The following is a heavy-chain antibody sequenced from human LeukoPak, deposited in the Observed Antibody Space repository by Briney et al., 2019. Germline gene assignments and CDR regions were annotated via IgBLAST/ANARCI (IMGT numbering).Heavy chain of an antibody. CDR3: ARDYKEGHSSSWFFNWFDP. CDR1: GGSFSGYY. V-gene: IGHV4-4*07. CDR2: IYTSGST. D-gene: IGHD6-13*01. Sequence: SETLSLTCAVYGGSFSGYYWSWIRQPAGKGLEWIGRIYTSGSTNYNPSLKSRVTMSVDTSKNQFSLKLSSVTAADTAAYYCARDYKEGHSSSWFFNWFDPWGQGTLVTVSS. J-gene: IGHJ5*02.